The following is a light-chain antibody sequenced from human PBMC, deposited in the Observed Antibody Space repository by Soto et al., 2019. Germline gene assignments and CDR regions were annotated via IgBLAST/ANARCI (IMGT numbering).Light chain of an antibody. J-gene: IGLJ1*01. Sequence: QSALTQPASVSGSPGQSITITGTGTSSDVGAYNLVSWYQQHPGKAPKAKIYDVNKRPSGVSNRFSGSKSGNTASLTISGLQAEDEADYYCSSYAGVTTFAFGTGTKRTVL. CDR2: DVN. CDR3: SSYAGVTTFA. V-gene: IGLV2-23*02. CDR1: SSDVGAYNL.